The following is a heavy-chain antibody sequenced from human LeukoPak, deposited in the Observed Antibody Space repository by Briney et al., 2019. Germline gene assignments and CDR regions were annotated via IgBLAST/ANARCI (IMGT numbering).Heavy chain of an antibody. V-gene: IGHV5-51*01. CDR1: XYRFTSYW. CDR3: ASFGRSGDLYFDY. J-gene: IGHJ4*02. D-gene: IGHD7-27*01. CDR2: IYPGDSDT. Sequence: GEXLXXSCKGSXYRFTSYWIGWVRQMPGKGLEXMGIIYPGDSDTRYSPSFQGQVTISADKSISTAYLQWSSLKASDTAMYYCASFGRSGDLYFDYWGQGTLVTVSS.